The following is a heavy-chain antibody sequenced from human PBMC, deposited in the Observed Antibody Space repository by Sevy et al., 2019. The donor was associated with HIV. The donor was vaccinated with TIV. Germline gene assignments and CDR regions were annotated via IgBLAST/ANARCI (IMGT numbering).Heavy chain of an antibody. CDR1: GFTFSTYW. Sequence: GGSLRLSCAASGFTFSTYWMRWVRQVPGKGLVWVSRVNSDGSNTNYADSVKGRFTTSRDNAKNTEYLKMNSLRADDTALYFCGREMISMVPGVPDAFDIWGHGTMVTVSS. J-gene: IGHJ3*02. CDR2: VNSDGSNT. CDR3: GREMISMVPGVPDAFDI. V-gene: IGHV3-74*01. D-gene: IGHD3-10*01.